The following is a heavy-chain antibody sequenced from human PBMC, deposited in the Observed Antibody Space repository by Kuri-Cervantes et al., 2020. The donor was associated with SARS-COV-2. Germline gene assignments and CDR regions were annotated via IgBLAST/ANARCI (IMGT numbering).Heavy chain of an antibody. CDR1: GFTFSSYA. CDR3: ARDGSPGWVLPRPLIYGMDV. Sequence: GESLKISCAASGFTFSSYAMHWVRQAPGKGLEWVAVIWYDGSNKYYADSVKGRFTISRDNSKNTLYLQMNSLRAEDTAVYYCARDGSPGWVLPRPLIYGMDVWGQGTTVTVSS. CDR2: IWYDGSNK. D-gene: IGHD6-6*01. V-gene: IGHV3-33*08. J-gene: IGHJ6*02.